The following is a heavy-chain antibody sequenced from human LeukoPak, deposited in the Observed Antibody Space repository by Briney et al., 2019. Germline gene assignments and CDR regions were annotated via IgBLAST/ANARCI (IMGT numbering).Heavy chain of an antibody. Sequence: SGGSLRLSCAASGFTFSNAWMSWVRQAPGKGLEWVGRIKSKTDGGTTDYAAPVKGRFTISRDDSKNTLYLQMNSLKTEDTAVYYCTPVLTPDPYYYYYGMDVWGQGTTVTVSS. CDR2: IKSKTDGGTT. J-gene: IGHJ6*02. CDR3: TPVLTPDPYYYYYGMDV. V-gene: IGHV3-15*01. CDR1: GFTFSNAW. D-gene: IGHD3-9*01.